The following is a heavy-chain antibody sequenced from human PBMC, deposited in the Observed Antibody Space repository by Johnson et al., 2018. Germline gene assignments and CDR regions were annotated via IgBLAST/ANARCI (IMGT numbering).Heavy chain of an antibody. CDR3: AKDGRFLEWVTDYYYYYGMDV. V-gene: IGHV3-23*01. D-gene: IGHD3-3*01. CDR2: ISGSGGRT. J-gene: IGHJ6*02. Sequence: VQSGGSLRLSCAASGFTFSSYAMSWVRQAPGKGLEWVSAISGSGGRTYYAASVKGRFTISSDKSKNTLYLQLNSLRAEDTAVYYCAKDGRFLEWVTDYYYYYGMDVWGQGTTVTVSS. CDR1: GFTFSSYA.